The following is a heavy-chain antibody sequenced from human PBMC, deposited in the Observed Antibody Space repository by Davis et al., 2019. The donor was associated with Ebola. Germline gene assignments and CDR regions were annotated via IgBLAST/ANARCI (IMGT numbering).Heavy chain of an antibody. CDR1: GYIFSNYD. CDR2: VNPYSGHT. D-gene: IGHD2-21*02. CDR3: ARGYSPKCRGGDCVNDF. V-gene: IGHV1-8*01. J-gene: IGHJ4*02. Sequence: ASVTVSCKASGYIFSNYDINWVRQASGQGLEWMGWVNPYSGHTGYVEKFKGIVTMTGDPSISTAYMELSSLTIDDTAVYYCARGYSPKCRGGDCVNDFWGQGTLVTVST.